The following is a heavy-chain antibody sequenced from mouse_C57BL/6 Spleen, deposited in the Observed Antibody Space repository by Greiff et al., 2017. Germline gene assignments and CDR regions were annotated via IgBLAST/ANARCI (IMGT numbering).Heavy chain of an antibody. D-gene: IGHD1-1*01. V-gene: IGHV10-1*01. CDR3: VRSGLDYYGSSYYAMDY. CDR1: GFSFNTYA. Sequence: EVKLVESGGGLVQPKGSLKLSCAASGFSFNTYAMNWVRQAPGKGLEWVARIRSKSNNYATYYADSVKDRFTISRDDSESMLYLQMNNLKTEDTAMYYCVRSGLDYYGSSYYAMDYWGQGTSVTVSS. CDR2: IRSKSNNYAT. J-gene: IGHJ4*01.